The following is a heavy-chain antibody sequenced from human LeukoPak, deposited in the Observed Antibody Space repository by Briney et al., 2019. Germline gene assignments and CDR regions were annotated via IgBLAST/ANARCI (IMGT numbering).Heavy chain of an antibody. D-gene: IGHD5-18*01. V-gene: IGHV4-34*01. CDR1: GGSFSGYY. CDR2: INHSGST. CDR3: ARCRGYSYGYFDY. J-gene: IGHJ4*02. Sequence: SETLSLTCAVYGGSFSGYYWSWIRQPPGKGLEWIGEINHSGSTNYNPSLKSRVTISVDTSKNQFSLKLSSVTAADTAVYYCARCRGYSYGYFDYWDQGTLVTVSS.